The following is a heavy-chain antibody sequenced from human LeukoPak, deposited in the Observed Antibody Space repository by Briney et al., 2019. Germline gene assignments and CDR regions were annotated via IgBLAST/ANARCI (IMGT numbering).Heavy chain of an antibody. CDR2: INGDGTGT. CDR3: AKDRPNGMDY. CDR1: GFIFSDYA. D-gene: IGHD2-8*01. Sequence: GGSLRLSCAASGFIFSDYAMNWVRQAPGKGLEWVSGINGDGTGTYYADSVRGRFTISTDNSKNTLYLEMNSLRAEDTAVYYCAKDRPNGMDYWGQGTLVTVSS. V-gene: IGHV3-23*01. J-gene: IGHJ4*02.